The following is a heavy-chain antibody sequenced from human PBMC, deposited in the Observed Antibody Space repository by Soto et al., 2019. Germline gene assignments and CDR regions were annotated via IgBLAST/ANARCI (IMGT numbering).Heavy chain of an antibody. V-gene: IGHV1-18*01. D-gene: IGHD3-16*01. Sequence: QVQLVQSGDEVRKPGSSVKVSCKASGYIFVNYGIDWVRQAPGQGLEWMGWISPYSGKTHYASKVQGRHTMTTDTSTSTAYMDLGSRTSDDTAVYYCAMVDNYVTPPPQDVWGQGTTVTVSS. J-gene: IGHJ6*02. CDR2: ISPYSGKT. CDR3: AMVDNYVTPPPQDV. CDR1: GYIFVNYG.